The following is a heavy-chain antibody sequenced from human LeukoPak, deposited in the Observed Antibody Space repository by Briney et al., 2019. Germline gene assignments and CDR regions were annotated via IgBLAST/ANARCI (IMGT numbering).Heavy chain of an antibody. V-gene: IGHV3-23*01. Sequence: GGSLRLSCAASGFTFSSYAMSWVRQAPGKGLEWVSSISGSGDSTYYADSVKGRFTISRDNSKNTLYLQMNSLRAEDTAVYYCASDIAAAFRFDYWGQGTLVTVSS. CDR3: ASDIAAAFRFDY. J-gene: IGHJ4*02. CDR1: GFTFSSYA. D-gene: IGHD6-13*01. CDR2: ISGSGDST.